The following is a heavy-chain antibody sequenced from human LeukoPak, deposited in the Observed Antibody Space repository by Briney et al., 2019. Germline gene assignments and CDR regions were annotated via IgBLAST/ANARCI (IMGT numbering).Heavy chain of an antibody. Sequence: GASVKVSCKASGGTFNSYAISWVRQAPGQGLEWMGGIIPIFGTANHAQKFQGRVTITTDESTSTAYMELRSLRSDDTAVYYCARDLEPEQWRPGDYWGQGTLVTVSS. CDR1: GGTFNSYA. CDR2: IIPIFGTA. J-gene: IGHJ4*02. D-gene: IGHD6-19*01. CDR3: ARDLEPEQWRPGDY. V-gene: IGHV1-69*05.